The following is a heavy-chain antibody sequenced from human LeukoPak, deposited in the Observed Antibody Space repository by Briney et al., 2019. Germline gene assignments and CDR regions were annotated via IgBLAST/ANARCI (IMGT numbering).Heavy chain of an antibody. CDR1: GGSINNHY. V-gene: IGHV4-59*11. J-gene: IGHJ4*02. CDR3: ARGARLFDY. Sequence: SETLSLTCIVSGGSINNHYWTWIRQTPGKGLEWIGDIHYTGTTKYNPSLKSRVTISIDTSKNQFSLKLSSVTAADTAVYYCARGARLFDYWGQGTLVTVSS. D-gene: IGHD2-21*02. CDR2: IHYTGTT.